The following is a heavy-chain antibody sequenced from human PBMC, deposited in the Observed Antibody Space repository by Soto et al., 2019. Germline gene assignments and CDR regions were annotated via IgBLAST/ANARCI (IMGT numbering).Heavy chain of an antibody. CDR3: ARREIQGPIDY. D-gene: IGHD1-26*01. CDR1: GYSISSSNW. V-gene: IGHV4-28*01. Sequence: QVQLQESGPGLVKPSDTLSLTCAVSGYSISSSNWWGWIRQPPGKGLEWIGYIYYSGTTYYNPSLKSRVPMSLDKSKNQFSLKLTSVTAVDTAVYYCARREIQGPIDYWGQGTLVTVSS. J-gene: IGHJ4*02. CDR2: IYYSGTT.